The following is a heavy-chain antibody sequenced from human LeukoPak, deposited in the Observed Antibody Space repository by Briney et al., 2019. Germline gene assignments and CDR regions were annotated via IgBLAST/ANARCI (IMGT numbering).Heavy chain of an antibody. J-gene: IGHJ4*02. CDR2: INHSGST. D-gene: IGHD3-22*01. V-gene: IGHV4-34*01. Sequence: SETLSLTCAVYGGSFSGYYWSWIRQPPGKGLDWIGEINHSGSTNYNPSLKSRVTISVDTSKNQFSLKLSSVTAADTAVYYCARARQGIRVVVDYWGQGTLVTVSS. CDR3: ARARQGIRVVVDY. CDR1: GGSFSGYY.